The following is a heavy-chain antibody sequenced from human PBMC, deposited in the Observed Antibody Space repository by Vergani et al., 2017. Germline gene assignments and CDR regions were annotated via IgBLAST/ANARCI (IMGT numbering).Heavy chain of an antibody. Sequence: EVQLVESGGGLVQPGGSLRLSCAASGFTVSSNYMSWVRQAPGKGLEWVSVIYSGGSTYYADSVKGRFTISRDNSKNTLYLQMNSLRAEDTAVYYCARLSAVAARGWFDPWGQGTLVTVSS. J-gene: IGHJ5*02. CDR1: GFTVSSNY. CDR2: IYSGGST. CDR3: ARLSAVAARGWFDP. D-gene: IGHD6-19*01. V-gene: IGHV3-66*04.